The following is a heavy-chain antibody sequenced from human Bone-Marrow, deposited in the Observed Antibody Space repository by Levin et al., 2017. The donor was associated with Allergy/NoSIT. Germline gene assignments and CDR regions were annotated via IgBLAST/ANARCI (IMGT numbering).Heavy chain of an antibody. D-gene: IGHD3-22*01. Sequence: SETLSLTCTVSGGSISSYYWSWIRQPPGKGLEWIGYIYNSGSTDYNPSLKSRVSISVDTSKNQFSLKLTSVTAADTAVYYCAGVHSGYYYVHYWGQGTLVTVSS. V-gene: IGHV4-59*08. CDR1: GGSISSYY. CDR2: IYNSGST. J-gene: IGHJ4*02. CDR3: AGVHSGYYYVHY.